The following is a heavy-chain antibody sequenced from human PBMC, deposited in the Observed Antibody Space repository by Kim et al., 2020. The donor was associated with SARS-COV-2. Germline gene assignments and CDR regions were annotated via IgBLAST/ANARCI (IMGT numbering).Heavy chain of an antibody. CDR3: AKERYSRGWYVIGGGFDP. V-gene: IGHV3-30*18. CDR1: GFTFSSYG. J-gene: IGHJ5*02. Sequence: GGSLRLSCAASGFTFSSYGMHWVRQAPGKGLEWVAVISYDGSNKYYADSVKGRFTISRDNSKNTLYLQMNSLRAEDTAVYYCAKERYSRGWYVIGGGFDPWGQGTLVPVAS. D-gene: IGHD6-19*01. CDR2: ISYDGSNK.